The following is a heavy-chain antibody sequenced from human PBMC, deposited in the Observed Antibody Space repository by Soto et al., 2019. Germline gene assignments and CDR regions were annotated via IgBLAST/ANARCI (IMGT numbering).Heavy chain of an antibody. V-gene: IGHV3-53*01. D-gene: IGHD1-1*01. CDR2: LYDVDGS. CDR3: ATWHEREHAFHV. J-gene: IGHJ3*01. CDR1: GLTISGKKY. Sequence: DVQLVESGGGLIQPGESLRLSCAAFGLTISGKKYVAWVRQAPGKGLEWVSALYDVDGSFYADSVTGRFTTSSYSSKTTVYLQMNDLGPDDTAVYYCATWHEREHAFHVWGQGTTVNISS.